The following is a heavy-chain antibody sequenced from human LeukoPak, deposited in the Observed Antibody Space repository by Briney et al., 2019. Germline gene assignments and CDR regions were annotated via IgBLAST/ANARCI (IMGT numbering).Heavy chain of an antibody. V-gene: IGHV1-46*01. CDR2: INPSGGST. J-gene: IGHJ4*02. D-gene: IGHD6-13*01. CDR1: GYTFTSYY. CDR3: ARWHSSRGLN. Sequence: ASVKVSCKASGYTFTSYYMHWVRQAPGQGLEWMGIINPSGGSTSYAQKLQGRVTMTTDTSTSTAYMELRSLRSDDTAVYYCARWHSSRGLNWGQGTLVTVSS.